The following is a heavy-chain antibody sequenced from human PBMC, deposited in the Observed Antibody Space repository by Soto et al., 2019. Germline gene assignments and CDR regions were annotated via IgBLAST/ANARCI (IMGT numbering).Heavy chain of an antibody. Sequence: QVQLVQSGAEVKKPGSSVKVSCKASGGTFSSYTISWVRQAPGQGLEWMGRIIPILGIANYAQKFQGRVTITADKSTSTAYMELSSLRSEATAVYYCASLMSSGYYYGMDVWGQVTTVTVSS. CDR1: GGTFSSYT. D-gene: IGHD3-10*01. CDR3: ASLMSSGYYYGMDV. J-gene: IGHJ6*02. V-gene: IGHV1-69*02. CDR2: IIPILGIA.